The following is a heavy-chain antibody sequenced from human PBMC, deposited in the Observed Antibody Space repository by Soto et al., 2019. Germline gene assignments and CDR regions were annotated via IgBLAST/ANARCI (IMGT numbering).Heavy chain of an antibody. CDR1: GFTFSNAW. D-gene: IGHD2-15*01. J-gene: IGHJ6*02. CDR3: TTVVGYCSGGSCYATYYYYGMDV. Sequence: GGSLRLSCAASGFTFSNAWMNWVRQAPGKGLEWVGRIKSKTDGGTTDYAAPVKGRFTISRDDSKNTLYLQMNSLKTEDTAVYYCTTVVGYCSGGSCYATYYYYGMDVWGQGTTVTVSS. CDR2: IKSKTDGGTT. V-gene: IGHV3-15*07.